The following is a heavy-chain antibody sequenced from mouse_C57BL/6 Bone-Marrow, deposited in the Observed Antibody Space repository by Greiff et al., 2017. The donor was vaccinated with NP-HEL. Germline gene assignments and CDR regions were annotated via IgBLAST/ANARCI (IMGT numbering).Heavy chain of an antibody. CDR1: GFTFSSYA. J-gene: IGHJ1*03. CDR2: ISSGGDYI. CDR3: TGGYWYFDV. Sequence: EVKVEESGEGLVKPGGSLKLSCAASGFTFSSYAMSWVRQTPEKRLEWVAYISSGGDYIYYADTVKGRFTISRDNARNTLYLQMSSLKSEDTAMYYCTGGYWYFDVWGTGTTVTVSS. V-gene: IGHV5-9-1*02.